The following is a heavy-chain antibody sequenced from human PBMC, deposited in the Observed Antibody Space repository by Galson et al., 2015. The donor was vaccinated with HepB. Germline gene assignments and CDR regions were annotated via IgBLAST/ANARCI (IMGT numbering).Heavy chain of an antibody. Sequence: VKVSCKASGYTFASYGISWLRQAPGQGLQWLGWISGYDGSTNYPQTLQGRVIMTTDKSTNTAYMELRSLRSDDTAIYYCARDSRLELRLNNYYYYGMDVWGQGTTVTVSS. CDR2: ISGYDGST. V-gene: IGHV1-18*01. D-gene: IGHD1-7*01. CDR1: GYTFASYG. CDR3: ARDSRLELRLNNYYYYGMDV. J-gene: IGHJ6*02.